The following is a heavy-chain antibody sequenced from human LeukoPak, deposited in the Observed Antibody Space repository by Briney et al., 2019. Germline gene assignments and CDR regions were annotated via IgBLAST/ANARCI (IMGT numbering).Heavy chain of an antibody. J-gene: IGHJ4*02. CDR2: IYYSGST. CDR1: GGSISSSSYY. CDR3: ARVMGSVRGDHFDY. V-gene: IGHV4-39*07. Sequence: SETLSLTCTVSGGSISSSSYYWGWIRQPPGKGLEWIGSIYYSGSTYYNPSLKSRVTISVDTSKNQFSLKLSSVTAADTAVYYCARVMGSVRGDHFDYWGQGTLVTVSS. D-gene: IGHD3-10*01.